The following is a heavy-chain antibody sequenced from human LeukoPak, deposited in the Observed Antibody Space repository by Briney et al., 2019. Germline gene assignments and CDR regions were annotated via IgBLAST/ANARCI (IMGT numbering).Heavy chain of an antibody. CDR2: IIPIFGTA. Sequence: SVTVSCKASGGTFSSYAISWVRQAPGQGLERMGGIIPIFGTANYAQKFQGRVTITADESTSTAYMELSSLRSEDTAVYYCASGYSSSWYVDYWGQGTLVTVSS. CDR3: ASGYSSSWYVDY. D-gene: IGHD6-13*01. CDR1: GGTFSSYA. V-gene: IGHV1-69*13. J-gene: IGHJ4*02.